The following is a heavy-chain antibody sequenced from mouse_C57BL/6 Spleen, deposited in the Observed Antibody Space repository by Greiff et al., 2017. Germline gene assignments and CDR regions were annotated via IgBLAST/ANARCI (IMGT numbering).Heavy chain of an antibody. CDR3: ARRVFYCGSSGGYYFDD. V-gene: IGHV1-52*01. CDR2: IDPSDSET. D-gene: IGHD1-1*01. J-gene: IGHJ2*01. CDR1: GYTFTSYW. Sequence: QVQLKQPGAELVKPGSSVKLSCKASGYTFTSYWMHWVKQRPIQGLEWIGNIDPSDSETHYNQKFKDKATLTVDKSSSTAYMQLSSLISEDTAVYYGARRVFYCGSSGGYYFDDWGQGTTLTVSS.